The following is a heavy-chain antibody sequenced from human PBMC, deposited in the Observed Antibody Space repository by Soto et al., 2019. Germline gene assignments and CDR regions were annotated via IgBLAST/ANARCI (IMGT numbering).Heavy chain of an antibody. J-gene: IGHJ6*02. CDR1: GFNFPNYA. CDR3: RHSGASRPDFASHMDD. Sequence: EVQLLESGGGLVQPGGSLRLSCEASGFNFPNYAMSWVRQAPGKGLEWVSAISGSGDHIYYADSVKGHFTISRDKSKNPLFLQTNSLRAEDTAVYYSRHSGASRPDFASHMDDWGQGTKVTVS. V-gene: IGHV3-23*01. D-gene: IGHD6-19*01. CDR2: ISGSGDHI.